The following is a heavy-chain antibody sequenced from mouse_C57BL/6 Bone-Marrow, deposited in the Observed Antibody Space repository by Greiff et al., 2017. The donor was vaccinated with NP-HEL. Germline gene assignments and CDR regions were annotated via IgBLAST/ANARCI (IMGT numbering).Heavy chain of an antibody. CDR3: ARWRYDDDY. D-gene: IGHD2-14*01. J-gene: IGHJ2*01. CDR2: IYPGSGNT. Sequence: VQLQESGAELVRPGASVKLSCKASGYTFTDYYINWVKQRPGQGLEWIARIYPGSGNTYYNEKFKGKATLTAEKSSSTAYMQLSSLTSEDSAVYFCARWRYDDDYWGQGTTLTVSS. V-gene: IGHV1-76*01. CDR1: GYTFTDYY.